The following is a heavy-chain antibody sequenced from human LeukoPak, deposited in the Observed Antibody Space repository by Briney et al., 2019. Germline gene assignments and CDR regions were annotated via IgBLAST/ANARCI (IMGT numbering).Heavy chain of an antibody. Sequence: GGSLRLSCAASGFTFSSYNMNWVRQAPGKGLEWVSYISSSGNTIYYADSVKGRFTISRDNAKNSLYLQMNNLRAEDTAVYYCARGKRDDYWGQGTLVTVSS. CDR3: ARGKRDDY. CDR2: ISSSGNTI. J-gene: IGHJ4*02. V-gene: IGHV3-48*04. CDR1: GFTFSSYN.